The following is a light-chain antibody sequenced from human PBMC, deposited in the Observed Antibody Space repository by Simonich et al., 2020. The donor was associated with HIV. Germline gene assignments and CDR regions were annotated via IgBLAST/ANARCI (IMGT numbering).Light chain of an antibody. CDR2: CAS. CDR3: QQYKYWYT. CDR1: QSVSSN. V-gene: IGKV3-15*01. Sequence: EIVMTQSPATLSVSPGERATLSCRASQSVSSNLAWYQQKPGQAPRLLIYCASTRAPGIPARFSASGSGTEFTLTITSLQSEDFAVYYCQQYKYWYTFGQGTKLEIK. J-gene: IGKJ2*01.